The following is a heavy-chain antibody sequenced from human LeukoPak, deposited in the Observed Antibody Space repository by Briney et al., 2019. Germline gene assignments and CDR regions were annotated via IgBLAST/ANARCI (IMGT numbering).Heavy chain of an antibody. CDR2: ISYNGGST. J-gene: IGHJ4*02. D-gene: IGHD6-19*01. V-gene: IGHV3-64*02. CDR3: ARSGSSGWYSDY. Sequence: PGGSLRLSCAASGFTFSSYAMHWVRQAPGKGLEYLSAISYNGGSTYYADSVKGRFTISRDNSKNTLYLQVGSLRAEDMAVYYCARSGSSGWYSDYWGQGTLVTVSS. CDR1: GFTFSSYA.